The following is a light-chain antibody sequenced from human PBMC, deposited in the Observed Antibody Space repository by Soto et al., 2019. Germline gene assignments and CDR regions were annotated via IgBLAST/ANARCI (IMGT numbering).Light chain of an antibody. CDR2: GAS. Sequence: EIVMTQSPATLSVSPGERATVSCRASQSVSNKLAWYQQKPGQAPRLLIYGASTRASGITARFSGSGSGTEFTLTISSLQPDDSATYYCQHYNTYPYTFGQGTRLEIK. CDR1: QSVSNK. CDR3: QHYNTYPYT. V-gene: IGKV3-15*01. J-gene: IGKJ5*01.